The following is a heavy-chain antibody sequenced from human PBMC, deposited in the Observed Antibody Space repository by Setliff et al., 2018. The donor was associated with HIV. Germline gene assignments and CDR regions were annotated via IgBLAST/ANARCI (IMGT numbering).Heavy chain of an antibody. Sequence: SVKVSCKTSGYAFTDYSIHWVRQAPGQGLEWVGRINPDSRGTNYAQTFQGRVTMTRDTSVSTAYMELSRLKSGDTAVFYCARGVKGIATTGKYYFDYWGQGTLVTVSS. J-gene: IGHJ4*02. V-gene: IGHV1-2*06. CDR2: INPDSRGT. CDR1: GYAFTDYS. CDR3: ARGVKGIATTGKYYFDY. D-gene: IGHD6-13*01.